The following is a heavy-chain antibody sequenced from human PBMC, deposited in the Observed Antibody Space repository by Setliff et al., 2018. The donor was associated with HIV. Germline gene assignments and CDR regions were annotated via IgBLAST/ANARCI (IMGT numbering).Heavy chain of an antibody. J-gene: IGHJ6*02. CDR3: ARLGSGWSDSYYYAMDI. CDR2: ISPNFGHT. CDR1: GYTFTTYG. V-gene: IGHV1-18*01. Sequence: ASVKVSCKASGYTFTTYGISWVRQAPGHGLEWMGWISPNFGHTKYAQRFLDRVTMTIDTATSGAYMELRSLRSDDTAVYFCARLGSGWSDSYYYAMDIWGQGTTVTVAS. D-gene: IGHD6-19*01.